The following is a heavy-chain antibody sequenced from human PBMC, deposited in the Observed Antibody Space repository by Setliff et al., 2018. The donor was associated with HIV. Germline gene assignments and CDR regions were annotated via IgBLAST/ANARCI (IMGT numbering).Heavy chain of an antibody. V-gene: IGHV4-31*03. J-gene: IGHJ5*02. CDR1: GGSISCGGYY. D-gene: IGHD2-8*02. CDR2: IYYSGTV. Sequence: NPSETLSLTCTVSGGSISCGGYYWTWIRQYPGRGLEWIGYIYYSGTVYYKPSLRSRVTIYVEKSMNQFSRNLHSVTAVDSAVYYCARAWDCTEASCPKARFDPWGPGILVTVSS. CDR3: ARAWDCTEASCPKARFDP.